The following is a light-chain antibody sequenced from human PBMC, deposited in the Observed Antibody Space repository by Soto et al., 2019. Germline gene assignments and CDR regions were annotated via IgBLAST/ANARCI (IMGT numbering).Light chain of an antibody. CDR3: QQANSFPCT. V-gene: IGKV1-12*02. CDR1: QGISSR. J-gene: IGKJ3*01. Sequence: DIPMTQSPSSVSASVGDRVTITCRATQGISSRLAWYQQKPGKAPKLLIYAASSLQSGVPSRFSGSGSGTDFTLTISLLPPEDFATYYCQQANSFPCTFGPGTKVDIK. CDR2: AAS.